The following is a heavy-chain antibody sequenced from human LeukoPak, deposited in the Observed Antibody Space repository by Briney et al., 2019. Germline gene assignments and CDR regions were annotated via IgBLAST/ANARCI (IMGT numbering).Heavy chain of an antibody. V-gene: IGHV3-23*01. CDR1: GFTFSSYA. CDR2: ISGSGGST. CDR3: ARGGAAAGYFDY. D-gene: IGHD6-13*01. J-gene: IGHJ4*02. Sequence: GGSLRLSCAASGFTFSSYAMSWVRQAPGKGLEWVSAISGSGGSTYYADSVKGRFTISRDNSKNTLYLQMNSLRAEDTAVYYCARGGAAAGYFDYWGQGTLVTVSS.